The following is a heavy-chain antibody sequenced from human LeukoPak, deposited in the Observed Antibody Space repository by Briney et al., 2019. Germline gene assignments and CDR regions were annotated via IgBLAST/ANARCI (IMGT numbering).Heavy chain of an antibody. Sequence: PGGSLRLSCAASGFTVFNYAMAWVRQAPGKGLEWVSAINGGNDATNYANSVKGRFTISRDNSKNTLYLQMNNLRAEDTALYHCARNYYYNYMDVWGKGTTVTISS. CDR3: ARNYYYNYMDV. D-gene: IGHD3-10*01. J-gene: IGHJ6*03. CDR2: INGGNDAT. V-gene: IGHV3-23*01. CDR1: GFTVFNYA.